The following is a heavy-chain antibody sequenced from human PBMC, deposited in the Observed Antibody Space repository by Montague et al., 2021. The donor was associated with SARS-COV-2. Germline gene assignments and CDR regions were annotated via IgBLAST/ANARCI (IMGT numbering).Heavy chain of an antibody. J-gene: IGHJ6*02. CDR2: ISYDGSKK. D-gene: IGHD3-22*01. V-gene: IGHV3-30*04. CDR3: ARDGSGYASNYFYVMDV. Sequence: YRRLSCAASRFPFNTYTMHWVRQAPGKGLQWVAVISYDGSKKYYIDSVKGRFTISRDNSRNTLSLQMNSLRSEDSAVYYCARDGSGYASNYFYVMDVWGQGTMVTVSS. CDR1: RFPFNTYT.